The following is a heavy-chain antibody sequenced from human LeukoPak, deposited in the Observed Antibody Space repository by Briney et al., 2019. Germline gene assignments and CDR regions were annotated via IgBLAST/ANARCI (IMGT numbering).Heavy chain of an antibody. Sequence: PGGALRLSCAASGFTFSSYDMTWVRQAPGRGLEWVSSIRPSGDNTYYADSVKGRFTISRDNSKNTLYLQMNSLRAEDTAVYYCARSNYDSSGYYYGYFDYWGQGTLVTVSS. CDR2: IRPSGDNT. D-gene: IGHD3-22*01. V-gene: IGHV3-23*01. J-gene: IGHJ4*02. CDR1: GFTFSSYD. CDR3: ARSNYDSSGYYYGYFDY.